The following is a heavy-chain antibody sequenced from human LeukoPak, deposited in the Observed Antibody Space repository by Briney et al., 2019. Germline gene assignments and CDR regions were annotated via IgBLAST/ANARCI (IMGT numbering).Heavy chain of an antibody. J-gene: IGHJ3*02. Sequence: PSETLSLTCTVSGGSISSSTYYWGWIRQPPGKVLDWIGSSYYSGRTYYNPSLKSRLTTSVDTSKTQFAPKRHSVTAADTAVYYCARHPGITAAGKGFDIWGQGTMVTVSS. CDR1: GGSISSSTYY. D-gene: IGHD6-13*01. V-gene: IGHV4-39*01. CDR2: SYYSGRT. CDR3: ARHPGITAAGKGFDI.